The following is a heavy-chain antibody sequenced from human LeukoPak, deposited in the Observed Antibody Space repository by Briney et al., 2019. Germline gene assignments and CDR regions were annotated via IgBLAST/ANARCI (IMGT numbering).Heavy chain of an antibody. J-gene: IGHJ4*02. CDR2: IYTSGST. D-gene: IGHD5-24*01. V-gene: IGHV4-61*02. CDR1: GGSISSGSYY. Sequence: SQTLSLTCTVSGGSISSGSYYWSWIRQPAGKGLEWIGRIYTSGSTNYNPSLKSRVTISVDTSKNQFSLKLSSVTAADTAVYYCVRDRDVDGYIDYWGQGTLVTVSS. CDR3: VRDRDVDGYIDY.